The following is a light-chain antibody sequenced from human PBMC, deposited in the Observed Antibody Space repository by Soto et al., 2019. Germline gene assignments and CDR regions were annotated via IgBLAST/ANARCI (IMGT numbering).Light chain of an antibody. CDR3: SSYTSSSTLDV. Sequence: QSALTQPASVSGSPGQSITISCTGTSSDVGGYNYVSWYQQHPGKAPKLMIYDVSNRPSGVSNRFSGFKSGNTASLPISGLQAEDEADYYCSSYTSSSTLDVFGTGTKVTVL. V-gene: IGLV2-14*01. CDR2: DVS. CDR1: SSDVGGYNY. J-gene: IGLJ1*01.